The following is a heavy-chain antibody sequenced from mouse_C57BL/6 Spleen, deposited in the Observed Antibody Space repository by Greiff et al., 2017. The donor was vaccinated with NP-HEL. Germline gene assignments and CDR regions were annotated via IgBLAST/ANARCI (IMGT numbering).Heavy chain of an antibody. CDR2: IDPETGGT. CDR3: TRLGIDY. V-gene: IGHV1-15*01. J-gene: IGHJ2*01. Sequence: VQRVESGAELVRPGASVTLSCKASGYTFTDYEMHWVKQTPVHGLEWIGAIDPETGGTAYNQKFKGKAILTADKSSSTAYMELRSLTSEDSAVYYCTRLGIDYWGQGTTLTVSS. CDR1: GYTFTDYE. D-gene: IGHD4-1*01.